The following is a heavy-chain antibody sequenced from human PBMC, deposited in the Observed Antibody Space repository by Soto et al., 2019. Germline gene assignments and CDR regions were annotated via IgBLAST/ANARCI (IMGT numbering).Heavy chain of an antibody. CDR2: IYTDDNI. CDR1: GFTVSGNY. V-gene: IGHV3-53*01. Sequence: EVQLVESGGGLVQPGGSLRLSCAASGFTVSGNYVTWVRQAPGKGLEWVSVIYTDDNIYYADSVTGRFTISRDNSKNTFYLQMNRLRVEDTAVYYCATELIAKYGMDAWGQGTTVTVSS. D-gene: IGHD2-21*01. J-gene: IGHJ6*02. CDR3: ATELIAKYGMDA.